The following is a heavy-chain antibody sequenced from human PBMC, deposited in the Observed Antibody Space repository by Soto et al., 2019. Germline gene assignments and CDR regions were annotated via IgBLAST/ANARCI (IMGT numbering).Heavy chain of an antibody. CDR1: GGSINSGDYH. D-gene: IGHD2-21*02. CDR2: IYYSGST. Sequence: SETLSLTCTVSGGSINSGDYHWSWIRQSPGKGLEWIGAIYYSGSTYYNPSLKSRIRISVDTSKNQFSLKLSSVTAADTAVYYCARNLAYCGGDCSYYFDYWGQGTLVTVSS. J-gene: IGHJ4*02. CDR3: ARNLAYCGGDCSYYFDY. V-gene: IGHV4-30-4*02.